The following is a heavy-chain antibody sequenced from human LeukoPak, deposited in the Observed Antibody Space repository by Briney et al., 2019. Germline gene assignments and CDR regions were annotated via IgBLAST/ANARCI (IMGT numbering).Heavy chain of an antibody. CDR2: IYYSGST. V-gene: IGHV4-31*03. D-gene: IGHD3-22*01. J-gene: IGHJ4*02. Sequence: SETLSLTCTVSGGSISGSSYYWGWIRQPPGKGLEWIGYIYYSGSTYYNPSLKSRVTISVDTSKNQFSLKLSSVTAADTAVYYCARAAEYYYDSSGYYYPGNFDYWGQGTLVTVSS. CDR1: GGSISGSSYY. CDR3: ARAAEYYYDSSGYYYPGNFDY.